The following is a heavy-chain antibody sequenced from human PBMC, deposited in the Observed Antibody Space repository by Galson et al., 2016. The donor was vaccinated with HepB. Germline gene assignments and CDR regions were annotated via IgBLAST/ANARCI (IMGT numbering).Heavy chain of an antibody. V-gene: IGHV4-34*01. D-gene: IGHD6-19*01. CDR3: ARGGSVVAGARRHWYFDL. J-gene: IGHJ2*01. CDR1: GGSYSGYY. CDR2: IIHSGST. Sequence: SETLSLTCGVHGGSYSGYYWSWIRQPPGKGLEWIGEIIHSGSTNYSPSLKTRVTISADMSKKQFSLKLNSVTAADTAVYYCARGGSVVAGARRHWYFDLWGRGTLVTVSS.